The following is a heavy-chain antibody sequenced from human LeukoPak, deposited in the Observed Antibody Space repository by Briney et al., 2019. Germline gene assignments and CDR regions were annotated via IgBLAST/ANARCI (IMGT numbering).Heavy chain of an antibody. J-gene: IGHJ4*02. V-gene: IGHV1-2*02. D-gene: IGHD3-9*01. CDR2: INPNSGGT. CDR1: GYTFTGHY. Sequence: ASVKVSCKASGYTFTGHYMHWVRQAPGQGLEWMGWINPNSGGTNYAQKFQGRVTMTRDTSISTVYMELSRLRSDDTAVYYCATAETIYDILSRQLDYWGQGTLVTVSS. CDR3: ATAETIYDILSRQLDY.